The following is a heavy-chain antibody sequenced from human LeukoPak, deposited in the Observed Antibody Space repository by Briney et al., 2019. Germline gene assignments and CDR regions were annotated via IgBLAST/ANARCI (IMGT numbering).Heavy chain of an antibody. CDR1: GFTFSRYA. V-gene: IGHV3-23*01. CDR3: ARDRAGGLRFVEWLSAFDY. Sequence: GGSLRLSCGASGFTFSRYAMSWVRQAPGKGLQWVSEIGGSGGAIYYADSVKGRFTISRDNSKNTLFLEMNSLRAEDTAVYYCARDRAGGLRFVEWLSAFDYWGQGTLVTVSS. CDR2: IGGSGGAI. D-gene: IGHD3-3*01. J-gene: IGHJ4*02.